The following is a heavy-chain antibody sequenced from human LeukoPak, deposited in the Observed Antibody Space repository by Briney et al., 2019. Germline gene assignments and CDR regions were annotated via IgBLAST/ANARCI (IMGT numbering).Heavy chain of an antibody. V-gene: IGHV4-34*01. D-gene: IGHD3-10*01. CDR1: GGSFSGYY. Sequence: SETLSLTCAVYGGSFSGYYWSWIRQPPGKGLEWIGEINHSGSTNYNPSLKSRVTISVDTSKNQFSLKLSSVTAADTAVYYCARVGEPEGPQRGDFDYWGQGTLVTVSS. J-gene: IGHJ4*02. CDR3: ARVGEPEGPQRGDFDY. CDR2: INHSGST.